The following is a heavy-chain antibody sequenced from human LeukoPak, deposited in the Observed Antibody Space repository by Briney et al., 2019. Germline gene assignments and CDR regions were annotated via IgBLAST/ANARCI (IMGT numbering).Heavy chain of an antibody. V-gene: IGHV4-30-2*01. D-gene: IGHD1-1*01. CDR3: ARDTTGTYDY. Sequence: PSETLSLTCAVSGGSISSNAYSWSWIRQPPGKGLEWIGYIYSSGSAYYNPSLKSRFTMSVDRSKNQFSLKVTSVTAADTAVYYCARDTTGTYDYWGQGTLVTVSS. CDR1: GGSISSNAYS. CDR2: IYSSGSA. J-gene: IGHJ4*02.